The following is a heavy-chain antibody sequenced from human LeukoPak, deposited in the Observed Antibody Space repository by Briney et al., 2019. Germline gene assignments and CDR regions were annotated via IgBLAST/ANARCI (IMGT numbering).Heavy chain of an antibody. D-gene: IGHD7-27*01. Sequence: SETLSLTCAVYRGSFSGYYWSWIRQPPGKGLEWIGEINHSGSTNYNPSLRSRVTISVDTSKNQFSLKLSSVTAADTAVYYCARRQNWGPIGDFDYWGQGTLATVSS. CDR3: ARRQNWGPIGDFDY. V-gene: IGHV4-34*01. J-gene: IGHJ4*02. CDR1: RGSFSGYY. CDR2: INHSGST.